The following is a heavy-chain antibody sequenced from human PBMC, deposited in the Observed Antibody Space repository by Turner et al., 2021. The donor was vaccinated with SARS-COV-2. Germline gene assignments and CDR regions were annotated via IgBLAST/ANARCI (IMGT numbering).Heavy chain of an antibody. V-gene: IGHV3-33*01. Sequence: QVQLVESGGGVVQPGRSLSLCCSASGLPFSSHGMLWGRQAPGRGLEWVAVIFEDVSNKYYADSVKDRFTITRDNSKNTLYLQMNSLRAEDTAVYYCARDHYYDSSGYTLDAFDIWGQGTMVTISS. J-gene: IGHJ3*02. D-gene: IGHD3-22*01. CDR3: ARDHYYDSSGYTLDAFDI. CDR1: GLPFSSHG. CDR2: IFEDVSNK.